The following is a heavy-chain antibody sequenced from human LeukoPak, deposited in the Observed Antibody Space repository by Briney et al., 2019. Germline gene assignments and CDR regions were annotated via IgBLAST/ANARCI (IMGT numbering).Heavy chain of an antibody. CDR3: ARDRIVVVWGGMDV. CDR2: TYYRSKWYN. J-gene: IGHJ6*02. D-gene: IGHD2-15*01. V-gene: IGHV6-1*01. Sequence: SQTHSLTCAISGDSVSSNSAAWNWIRQFPSRGLEWLGRTYYRSKWYNDYAVSVKSRITINPDTSKNQFSMQLNSVTPEDTAVYYCARDRIVVVWGGMDVWGQGTTVSVSS. CDR1: GDSVSSNSAA.